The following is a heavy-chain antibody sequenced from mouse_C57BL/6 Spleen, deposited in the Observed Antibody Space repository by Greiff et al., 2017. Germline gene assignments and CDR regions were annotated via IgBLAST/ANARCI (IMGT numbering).Heavy chain of an antibody. CDR3: ARKGDYDRYYFDY. CDR2: INPNNGGT. J-gene: IGHJ2*01. V-gene: IGHV1-22*01. Sequence: VQLKQSGPELVKPGASVKMSCKASGYTFTDYNMHWVKQSHGKSLEWIGYINPNNGGTSYNQKFKGKATLTVNKSSSTAYMELRSLTSEDSAVYYCARKGDYDRYYFDYWGQGTTLTVSS. CDR1: GYTFTDYN. D-gene: IGHD2-4*01.